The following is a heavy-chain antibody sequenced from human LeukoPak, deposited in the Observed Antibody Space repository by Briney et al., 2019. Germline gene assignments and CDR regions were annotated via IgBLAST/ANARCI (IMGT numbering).Heavy chain of an antibody. Sequence: GASVKVSCKTSGGTFSNYAISWVRQAPGQGLEWMGGIIPIFGTANYAQKFQGRVTITADESTSTAYMELSSLRSEDTAVYYCARDQGMIPLCWGQGTLVTVSS. CDR2: IIPIFGTA. J-gene: IGHJ4*02. CDR1: GGTFSNYA. V-gene: IGHV1-69*13. D-gene: IGHD3-22*01. CDR3: ARDQGMIPLC.